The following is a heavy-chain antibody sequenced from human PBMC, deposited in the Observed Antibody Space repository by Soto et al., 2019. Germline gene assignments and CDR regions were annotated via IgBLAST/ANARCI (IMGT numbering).Heavy chain of an antibody. D-gene: IGHD3-10*01. V-gene: IGHV4-61*02. J-gene: IGHJ6*02. Sequence: SETLSLTCTVSGGSISSGGYYWSWIRQHPGKGLEWIGRIYTSGSTNYKPSLKSRVTMSVDTSKNQFSLKLSSVTAADTAGYYCARELLLWFGELLNRDYYYYGMDVWGQGTTVTVSS. CDR1: GGSISSGGYY. CDR3: ARELLLWFGELLNRDYYYYGMDV. CDR2: IYTSGST.